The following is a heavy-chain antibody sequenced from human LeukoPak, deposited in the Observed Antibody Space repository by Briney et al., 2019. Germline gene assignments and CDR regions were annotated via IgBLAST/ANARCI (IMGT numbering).Heavy chain of an antibody. V-gene: IGHV3-74*01. CDR3: VRIVGSTTPDFDY. D-gene: IGHD1-26*01. Sequence: GGSLRLSCAASGFTFRDYWMHWVRQVPGKGPVWVARINSDGTAISHADSVKGRFTISRDNAKNMVYLQMTSLRAEDTAVYYCVRIVGSTTPDFDYWGQGTLVTVSS. J-gene: IGHJ4*02. CDR1: GFTFRDYW. CDR2: INSDGTAI.